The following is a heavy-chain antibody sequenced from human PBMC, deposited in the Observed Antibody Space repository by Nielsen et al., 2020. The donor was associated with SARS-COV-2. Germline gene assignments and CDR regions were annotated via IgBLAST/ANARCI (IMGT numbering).Heavy chain of an antibody. D-gene: IGHD6-19*01. CDR3: AKEVGIAVAGTVRYYYYYMDV. V-gene: IGHV1-46*01. J-gene: IGHJ6*03. Sequence: ASVKVSFKASGYTFTSYYMHWVRQAPGQGLEWMGIINPSGGSTSYAQKFQGRVTMTRDTSTSTVYMELSSLRSEDTAVYYCAKEVGIAVAGTVRYYYYYMDVWGKGTTVTVSS. CDR1: GYTFTSYY. CDR2: INPSGGST.